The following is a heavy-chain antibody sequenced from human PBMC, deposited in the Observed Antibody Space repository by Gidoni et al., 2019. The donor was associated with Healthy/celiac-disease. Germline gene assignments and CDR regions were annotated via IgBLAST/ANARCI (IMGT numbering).Heavy chain of an antibody. CDR1: GGSFSGYY. J-gene: IGHJ4*02. D-gene: IGHD2-21*01. CDR3: ARGYWWWIDY. CDR2: INHSGST. V-gene: IGHV4-34*01. Sequence: QVQLQQWGAGLLKPSETLSLTCAVYGGSFSGYYWSWIRQPPGKGLEWIGEINHSGSTNYNPSLKSRVTISVDTSKNQFSLKLSSVTAADTAVYYCARGYWWWIDYWGQGTLVTVSS.